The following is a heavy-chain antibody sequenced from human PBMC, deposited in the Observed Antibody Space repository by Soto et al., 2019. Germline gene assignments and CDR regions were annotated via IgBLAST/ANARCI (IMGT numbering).Heavy chain of an antibody. CDR3: ERFDDHSGWCPLGY. CDR2: MNPNSGNT. V-gene: IGHV1-8*01. D-gene: IGHD6-19*01. Sequence: QVQLVQSGAEVKKPGASVKVSCKASGYTFTSYDINWVRQATGQGLEWMGWMNPNSGNTGYAQKFQGRVTMTMNTSISTAYMALSSLRSEDTDVYYWERFDDHSGWCPLGYWGQGTLVTVSS. CDR1: GYTFTSYD. J-gene: IGHJ4*02.